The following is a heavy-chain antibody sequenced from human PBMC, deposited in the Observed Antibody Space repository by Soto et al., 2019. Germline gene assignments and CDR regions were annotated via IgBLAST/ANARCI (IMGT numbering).Heavy chain of an antibody. CDR2: IWYDGSNK. CDR3: ARDGDIQGGPPPKNYAMDV. V-gene: IGHV3-33*08. D-gene: IGHD5-12*01. CDR1: GFTFRNFG. J-gene: IGHJ6*02. Sequence: QVRLVESGGGVVQPGRSLRLSCSASGFTFRNFGFHWVRQAPGKGLEWVALIWYDGSNKYYAESLKGRVSISRDNSKNTLYLEMKSLRFEDTAVYYCARDGDIQGGPPPKNYAMDVWGQGTRVTVSS.